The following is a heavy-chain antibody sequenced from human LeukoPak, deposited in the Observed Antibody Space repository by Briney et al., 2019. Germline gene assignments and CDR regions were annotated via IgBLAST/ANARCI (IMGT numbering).Heavy chain of an antibody. CDR3: TRGGYYTDV. CDR1: GFTFDDYA. V-gene: IGHV3-9*01. D-gene: IGHD1-14*01. Sequence: GRSLRLSCAASGFTFDDYAMHWVRQAPGKGLEWVSGISWNSGSIGYADSVKGRFTISRDNSKNTLFLQMNSLRAEDTAVYYSTRGGYYTDVWGKGTTVTISS. CDR2: ISWNSGSI. J-gene: IGHJ6*03.